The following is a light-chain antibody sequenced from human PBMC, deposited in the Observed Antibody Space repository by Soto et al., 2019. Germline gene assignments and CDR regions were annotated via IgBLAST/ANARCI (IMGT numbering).Light chain of an antibody. Sequence: ILMTQSPATLSVSPGERATLSCRASQSVSNNLAWYQQKPGQAPRLLIYDASTRATSIPARFSGSGSGTEFNLTISGLQSEDFAVYYCQQYNNWPPWTFGQGTKVEIK. V-gene: IGKV3-15*01. CDR1: QSVSNN. J-gene: IGKJ1*01. CDR2: DAS. CDR3: QQYNNWPPWT.